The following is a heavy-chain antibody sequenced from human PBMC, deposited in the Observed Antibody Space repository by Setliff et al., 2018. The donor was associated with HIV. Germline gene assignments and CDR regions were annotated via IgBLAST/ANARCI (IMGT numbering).Heavy chain of an antibody. CDR1: GYTFTNYA. J-gene: IGHJ4*02. CDR3: ARDAYSSPPN. CDR2: INAGNGNT. Sequence: ASVKVSCKASGYTFTNYAIHWVRQAPGQRLEWMGWINAGNGNTKYSQEFQGRVTITADESTSTAYMELSSLRSEDTAVYYCARDAYSSPPNWGQGTLVTV. D-gene: IGHD6-13*01. V-gene: IGHV1-3*03.